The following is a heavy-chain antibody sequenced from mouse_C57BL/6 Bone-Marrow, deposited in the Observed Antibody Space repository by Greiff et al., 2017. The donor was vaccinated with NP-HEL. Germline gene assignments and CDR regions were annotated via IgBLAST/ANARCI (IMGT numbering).Heavy chain of an antibody. CDR3: ARTVVAKKLVYFDV. D-gene: IGHD1-1*01. J-gene: IGHJ1*03. V-gene: IGHV1-52*01. CDR1: GYTFTSYW. CDR2: IDPSESET. Sequence: QVQLQQPGAELVRPGSSVKLSCKASGYTFTSYWMHWVKQRPIQGLEWIGNIDPSESETHYNQKFKDKATLTVDKSSSTAYMQLSSLTSEDSAVYYCARTVVAKKLVYFDVWGTGTTVTVSS.